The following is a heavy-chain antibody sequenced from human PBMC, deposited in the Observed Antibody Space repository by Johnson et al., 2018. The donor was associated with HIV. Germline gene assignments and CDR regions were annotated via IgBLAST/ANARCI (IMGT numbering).Heavy chain of an antibody. CDR3: ARDLARRGGAAFDI. Sequence: MLLVESGGGLVQPGGSLRLSCAASGFTVSSNYMSWVRQAPGKGLEWVSLIYSGYSTYYADSVKGSFTISRDNSKNTLHLQMNSLRPEDTAVYYCARDLARRGGAAFDIWGQGTMVTVSS. V-gene: IGHV3-66*01. J-gene: IGHJ3*02. CDR1: GFTVSSNY. D-gene: IGHD1-26*01. CDR2: IYSGYST.